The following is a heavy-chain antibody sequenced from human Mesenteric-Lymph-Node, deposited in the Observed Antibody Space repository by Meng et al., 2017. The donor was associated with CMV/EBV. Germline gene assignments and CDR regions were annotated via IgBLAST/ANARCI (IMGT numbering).Heavy chain of an antibody. CDR3: ARGSAVFGDLRD. CDR1: GGSFSGSY. Sequence: CAVQGGSFSGSYWSWIRQPPGKGLECIGEVNHSGSTKSNSSLRSRLTMPVDTSKNHFSLKLTSVTAADTAVYYCARGSAVFGDLRDWGQGTLVTVSS. D-gene: IGHD3-3*01. V-gene: IGHV4-34*01. CDR2: VNHSGST. J-gene: IGHJ4*02.